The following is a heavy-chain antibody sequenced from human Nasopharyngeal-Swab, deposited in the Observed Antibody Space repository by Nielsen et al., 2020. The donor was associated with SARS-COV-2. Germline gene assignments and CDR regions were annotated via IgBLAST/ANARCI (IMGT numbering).Heavy chain of an antibody. J-gene: IGHJ4*02. CDR1: GYTFTSCS. V-gene: IGHV1-3*01. CDR2: INAGNGNT. D-gene: IGHD6-13*01. Sequence: ASMKVSFQASGYTFTSCSMPLVRQAPGQRLEWMGWINAGNGNTKYSQKFQGRVTITRDTSASTAYMELSSLRSEDMAVYYCALFSSSWTALYFDYWGQGTLVTVSS. CDR3: ALFSSSWTALYFDY.